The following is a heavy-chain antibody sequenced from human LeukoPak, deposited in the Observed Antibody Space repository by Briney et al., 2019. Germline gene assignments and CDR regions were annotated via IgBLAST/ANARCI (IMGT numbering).Heavy chain of an antibody. CDR2: IKQDGSEK. J-gene: IGHJ3*02. D-gene: IGHD1-26*01. CDR3: ARDRTSSWETAFDI. CDR1: GFTFSSYW. V-gene: IGHV3-7*01. Sequence: GRSLRLSCAASGFTFSSYWISWVRQAPGKGLKWLANIKQDGSEKYYVDSVKGRFTISRDNAKNSMYLQMNSLRDEDTAVYYCARDRTSSWETAFDIWGQGKMVTVSS.